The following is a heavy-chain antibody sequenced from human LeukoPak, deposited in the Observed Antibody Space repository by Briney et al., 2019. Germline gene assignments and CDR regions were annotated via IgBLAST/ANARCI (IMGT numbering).Heavy chain of an antibody. CDR2: ISRSGSTK. J-gene: IGHJ4*02. CDR1: GFTFSDYN. CDR3: ARGDVFKGDFDY. Sequence: GGSLRLSCAASGFTFSDYNMRWIRQAPGKGLEWVSSISRSGSTKYYADSVKGRFTISRDNAKNSLFLQMNSLRAEDTAVYYCARGDVFKGDFDYWGQGTLVTVSS. D-gene: IGHD5-24*01. V-gene: IGHV3-11*01.